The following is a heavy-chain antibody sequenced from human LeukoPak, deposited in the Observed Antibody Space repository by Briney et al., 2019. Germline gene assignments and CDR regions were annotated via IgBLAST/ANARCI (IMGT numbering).Heavy chain of an antibody. CDR3: ARDAGSRIQLWLRSYYYMDV. D-gene: IGHD5-18*01. V-gene: IGHV3-21*01. CDR1: GFTFSSYS. CDR2: ISSSSSYI. Sequence: SGGSLRLSCAASGFTFSSYSMNWVRQAPGKGLEWVSSISSSSSYIYYADSVKGRFTISRDNAKNSLYLQMNSLRAEDTAVYYCARDAGSRIQLWLRSYYYMDVWGKGTTVTVSS. J-gene: IGHJ6*03.